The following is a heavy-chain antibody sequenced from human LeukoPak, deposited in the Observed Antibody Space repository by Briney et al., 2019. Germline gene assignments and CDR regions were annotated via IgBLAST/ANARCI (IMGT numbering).Heavy chain of an antibody. CDR1: GFTFSSYA. V-gene: IGHV3-23*01. CDR2: INGGGGST. J-gene: IGHJ4*02. D-gene: IGHD3-10*01. Sequence: GGSLRLSCATSGFTFSSYAMSWVRQAPGKGLEWVSAINGGGGSTYYADSVKGRFIVSRDNSKNTLYLQMNSLRAEDTAVYYCAKDRSGSGSYSPDYWGQGTLVTVSS. CDR3: AKDRSGSGSYSPDY.